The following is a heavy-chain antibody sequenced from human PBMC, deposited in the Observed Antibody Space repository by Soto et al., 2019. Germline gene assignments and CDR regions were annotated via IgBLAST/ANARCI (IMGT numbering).Heavy chain of an antibody. J-gene: IGHJ4*02. V-gene: IGHV3-11*06. CDR3: ARGGTTVTDF. D-gene: IGHD4-17*01. CDR2: ISSSSGYT. Sequence: QVQLVESGGGLVKPGGSLRLSCVASGFTFNDYYMSWIRQAPGKGLEWVAYISSSSGYTNYADSVKGRFTISRDNARNSLYLQMNSLRAEDTAVYDCARGGTTVTDFWGQGPRVTVSS. CDR1: GFTFNDYY.